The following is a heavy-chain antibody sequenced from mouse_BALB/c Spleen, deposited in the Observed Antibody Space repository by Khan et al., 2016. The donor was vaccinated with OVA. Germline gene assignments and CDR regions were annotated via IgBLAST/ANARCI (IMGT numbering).Heavy chain of an antibody. CDR2: MIYSGNT. D-gene: IGHD2-14*01. CDR3: ARSTYRYAFAY. V-gene: IGHV3-8*02. Sequence: EVQLVESGPSLVKPSQTLSLTCSVTGDSITSGYWSWIRKCPGNKLEYMGYMIYSGNTYYNPSLKSRISITRHTSKNQDYLQLNSVTTEDTATYYCARSTYRYAFAYWGQGTLVTVSA. CDR1: GDSITSGY. J-gene: IGHJ3*01.